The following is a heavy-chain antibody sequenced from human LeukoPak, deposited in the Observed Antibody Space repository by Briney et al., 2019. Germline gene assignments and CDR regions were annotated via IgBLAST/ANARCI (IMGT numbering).Heavy chain of an antibody. CDR2: ISSSSSYI. V-gene: IGHV3-21*01. D-gene: IGHD6-13*01. CDR1: GFTFSSYS. CDR3: ARSYSSSWYYDY. Sequence: GGSLRLSCAASGFTFSSYSMNWVRQAQGKGLEWVSSISSSSSYIYYADSVKGRFTISRDNAKNSLYLQMNSLRAEDTAVYYCARSYSSSWYYDYWGQGTLVTVSS. J-gene: IGHJ4*02.